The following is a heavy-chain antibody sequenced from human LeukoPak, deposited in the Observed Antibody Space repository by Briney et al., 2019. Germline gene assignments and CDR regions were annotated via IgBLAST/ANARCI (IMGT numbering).Heavy chain of an antibody. CDR1: GFTFSSYG. Sequence: GGSLRLSCAASGFTFSSYGMSWVRQAPGKGLEWVSAISGSGGSTYYADSVKGRFTISRDNSKNTLYLQMNSLRAEDTAVYYCARELLRGVVVIPATFDYWGQGTLVTASS. CDR3: ARELLRGVVVIPATFDY. V-gene: IGHV3-23*01. D-gene: IGHD2-15*01. CDR2: ISGSGGST. J-gene: IGHJ4*02.